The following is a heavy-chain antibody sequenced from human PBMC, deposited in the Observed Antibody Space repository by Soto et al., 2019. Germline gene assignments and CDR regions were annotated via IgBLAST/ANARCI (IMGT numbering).Heavy chain of an antibody. CDR3: ARHLGYCSGGSCYSSRGWFDP. V-gene: IGHV4-39*01. J-gene: IGHJ5*02. D-gene: IGHD2-15*01. CDR2: IYYSGST. Sequence: QLQLQESGPGLVKPSETLSLTCTVSGGSISSSSYYWGWIRQPPGKGLEWIGSIYYSGSTYYNPSLKSRVTIAVDTSKNQFSLKLSSVTAADTAVYYCARHLGYCSGGSCYSSRGWFDPWGQGTLVTVSS. CDR1: GGSISSSSYY.